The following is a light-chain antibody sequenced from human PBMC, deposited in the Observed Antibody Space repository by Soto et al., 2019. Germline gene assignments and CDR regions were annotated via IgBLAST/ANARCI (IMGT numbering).Light chain of an antibody. Sequence: QSVLTQPASVSGSPGQSITISCTGTSSDVGRYNYVSWYQQHPGKAPKLMIYDVSNRPSGVSNRFSGSKSGNTASLTISGLQAEDEAAYYCSSSTDTSSSVLFGGGTKLTVL. CDR3: SSSTDTSSSVL. J-gene: IGLJ2*01. CDR1: SSDVGRYNY. CDR2: DVS. V-gene: IGLV2-14*01.